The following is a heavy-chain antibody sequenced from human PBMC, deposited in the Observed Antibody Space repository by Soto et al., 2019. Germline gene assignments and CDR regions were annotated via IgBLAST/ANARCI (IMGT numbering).Heavy chain of an antibody. CDR1: GFSVSNNF. CDR2: IYSGGNT. CDR3: ARDPGKNFI. Sequence: EVQLVESGGGLVQPGGSLRLSCAVSGFSVSNNFLSWVRQAPGKGLEWVSIIYSGGNTYYADSVKGRFSISRDNSKNTVYLQMNSLRAEDTAVYYCARDPGKNFIWGQGTMVPVSS. V-gene: IGHV3-66*01. J-gene: IGHJ3*02.